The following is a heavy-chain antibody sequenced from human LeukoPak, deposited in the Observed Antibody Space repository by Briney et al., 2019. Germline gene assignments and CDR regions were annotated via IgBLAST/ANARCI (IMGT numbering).Heavy chain of an antibody. D-gene: IGHD2-2*01. CDR3: ARALKIPGYCSSTSCPPFYYYHYMDV. Sequence: SETLSLTCAIYGGSFSGYYWSWIRQPPGKGLEWIGEINHSGSTNYNPSLKSRATISVDTSKNQFSLKLSSVTAADTAVYYCARALKIPGYCSSTSCPPFYYYHYMDVWGKGTTVTVSS. CDR2: INHSGST. CDR1: GGSFSGYY. V-gene: IGHV4-34*01. J-gene: IGHJ6*03.